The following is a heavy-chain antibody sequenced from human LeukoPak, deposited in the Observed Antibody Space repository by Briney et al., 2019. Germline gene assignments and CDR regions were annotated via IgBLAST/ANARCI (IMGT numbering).Heavy chain of an antibody. Sequence: GGSLRLSGAASGFTFSSYGMHWVRQAPGKGLEWVAVIWYDGSNKYYADSVKGRFTISRDNSKNTLYLQMNSLRAKDTAVYYCARVRGYSYVGSFDYWGQGTLVTVSS. V-gene: IGHV3-33*01. D-gene: IGHD5-18*01. J-gene: IGHJ4*02. CDR3: ARVRGYSYVGSFDY. CDR2: IWYDGSNK. CDR1: GFTFSSYG.